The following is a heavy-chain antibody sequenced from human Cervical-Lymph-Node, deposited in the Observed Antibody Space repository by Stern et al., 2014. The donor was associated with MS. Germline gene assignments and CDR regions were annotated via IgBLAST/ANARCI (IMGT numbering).Heavy chain of an antibody. J-gene: IGHJ5*02. D-gene: IGHD2-2*01. V-gene: IGHV4-30-4*01. CDR1: GGSISSGDYY. CDR2: IYYSGST. CDR3: ASANCSSTSCPNWFDP. Sequence: QLQLQESGPGLVKPSQTLSLTCTVSGGSISSGDYYWSWISQPPGKGLEWIGYIYYSGSTYYNPSLKSRVTISVDTSKNQFSLKLSSVTAADTAVYYCASANCSSTSCPNWFDPWGQGTLVTVSS.